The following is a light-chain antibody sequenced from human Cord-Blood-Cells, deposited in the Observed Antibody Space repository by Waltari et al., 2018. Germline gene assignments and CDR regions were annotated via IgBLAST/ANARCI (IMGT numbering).Light chain of an antibody. Sequence: QSALTQPASVSGSPGQSITIPCTGTSSDVGSYNLVSWYQHHPGKAPKPLIYEGSKRPSVVSNRFSGSKSGNTASLTISGLQAEDGADYYCCSYAGSSTYVFGTGTKVTVL. V-gene: IGLV2-23*01. CDR3: CSYAGSSTYV. CDR1: SSDVGSYNL. CDR2: EGS. J-gene: IGLJ1*01.